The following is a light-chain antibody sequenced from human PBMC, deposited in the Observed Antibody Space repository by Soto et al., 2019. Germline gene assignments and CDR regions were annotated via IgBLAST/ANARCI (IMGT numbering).Light chain of an antibody. CDR2: DAS. J-gene: IGKJ1*01. CDR1: QSITNL. V-gene: IGKV1-5*01. Sequence: DIQMTQSPSTLSASVGDRVTITCRASQSITNLLAWYQQKPGKAPKLLIYDASSLEGGVPSRFSGSGSGTEFTLTISSLQPDDFATYFCQQYSSYSPAWTFGQGTKVDIK. CDR3: QQYSSYSPAWT.